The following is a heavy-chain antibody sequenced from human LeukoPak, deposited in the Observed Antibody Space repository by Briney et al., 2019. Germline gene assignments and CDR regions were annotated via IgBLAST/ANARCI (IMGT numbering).Heavy chain of an antibody. J-gene: IGHJ4*02. Sequence: GASVTVSCKASGYTFTGYYMHWVRQAAGQGLEWMGWIKPNNGGRNYAQKLQGRVTMTRDTSISTAYMELSRLTSDDTAVYYCARGGYYDSGSYIFDYWGQGTLVTVSS. D-gene: IGHD3-10*01. CDR1: GYTFTGYY. V-gene: IGHV1-2*02. CDR2: IKPNNGGR. CDR3: ARGGYYDSGSYIFDY.